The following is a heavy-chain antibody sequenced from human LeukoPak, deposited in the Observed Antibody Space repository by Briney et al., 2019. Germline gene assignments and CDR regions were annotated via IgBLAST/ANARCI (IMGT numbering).Heavy chain of an antibody. J-gene: IGHJ4*02. V-gene: IGHV3-74*03. CDR2: INPYGSDS. D-gene: IGHD1-7*01. CDR1: GFSFRSYF. Sequence: GGFLRLSCAASGFSFRSYFMYWVRQAPGKGLVWVSRINPYGSDSEYSDSVKGRFTISRDNAKNTLYMQMNSLREEDTAVYYCVAYNWNYPEYWGQGTLVTVSS. CDR3: VAYNWNYPEY.